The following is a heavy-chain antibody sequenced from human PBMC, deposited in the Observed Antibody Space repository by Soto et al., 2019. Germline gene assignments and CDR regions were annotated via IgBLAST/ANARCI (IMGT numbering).Heavy chain of an antibody. CDR1: GGSFSGYY. D-gene: IGHD6-6*01. CDR3: ARVDSSSLGRYYFDY. V-gene: IGHV4-34*01. CDR2: INHSGST. Sequence: PSETLSLTCAVYGGSFSGYYWSWIRQPPGKGLEWIGEINHSGSTNYNPSLKSRVTISVDTSKNQFSLKLSSVTAADTAVYYCARVDSSSLGRYYFDYWGQGTLVTVSS. J-gene: IGHJ4*02.